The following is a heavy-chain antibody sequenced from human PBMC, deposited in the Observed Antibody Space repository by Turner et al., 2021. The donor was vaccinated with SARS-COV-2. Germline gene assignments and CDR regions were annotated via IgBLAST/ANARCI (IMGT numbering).Heavy chain of an antibody. V-gene: IGHV4-34*01. Sequence: QVQLQQWGAGLLTPSETLSLTCAVYGGSFSGYYWRWIRQPPGKGLEWMGEINHGESTNYNPSLMSRVTISVDTSKNQFSLKLSSVTAADTAVYYCARSGWSLWYFDYWGQGTLVTVSS. CDR2: INHGEST. J-gene: IGHJ4*02. CDR1: GGSFSGYY. D-gene: IGHD6-19*01. CDR3: ARSGWSLWYFDY.